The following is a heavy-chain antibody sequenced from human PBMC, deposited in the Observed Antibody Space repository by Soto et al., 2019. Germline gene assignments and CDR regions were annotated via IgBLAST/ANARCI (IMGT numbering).Heavy chain of an antibody. CDR2: IYWSGGT. CDR3: ARGAGSSSWDNTDV. CDR1: GGSISSFY. J-gene: IGHJ6*02. V-gene: IGHV4-59*01. Sequence: PXETLSLTCTVSGGSISSFYWSWIRQPPGRGLEWIGYIYWSGGTNYNPSLKSRVTISVDTSKNQFSLKLSSVTAADTAVYYCARGAGSSSWDNTDVWGQGTTVTVSS. D-gene: IGHD6-13*01.